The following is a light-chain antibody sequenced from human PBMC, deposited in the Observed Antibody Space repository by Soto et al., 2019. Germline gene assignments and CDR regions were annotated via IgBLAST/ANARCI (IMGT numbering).Light chain of an antibody. CDR1: QNIRNW. V-gene: IGKV1-5*01. CDR2: DAS. CDR3: HQYYTYST. J-gene: IGKJ5*01. Sequence: MTECTSTLSASVGDSVTITCRASQNIRNWLAWYQQKPGKAPNPLIYDASSLKSGVPARFSGSGPGTEFTLTISSLQPDDFPTYYCHQYYTYSTFGQGTRLEIK.